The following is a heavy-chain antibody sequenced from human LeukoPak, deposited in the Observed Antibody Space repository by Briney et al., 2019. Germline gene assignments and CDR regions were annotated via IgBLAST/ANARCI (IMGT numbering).Heavy chain of an antibody. CDR1: GYTFTSYY. CDR3: ARAYGGNSHAYYFDY. D-gene: IGHD4-17*01. CDR2: INPSGGST. Sequence: GASVKVSCKASGYTFTSYYMHWVRQAPGQGLEWMGIINPSGGSTSYAQKFQGRVTMTRDTSTSTVYMELSSLRSEDTAVYYCARAYGGNSHAYYFDYWGQGTLVTVSS. V-gene: IGHV1-46*01. J-gene: IGHJ4*02.